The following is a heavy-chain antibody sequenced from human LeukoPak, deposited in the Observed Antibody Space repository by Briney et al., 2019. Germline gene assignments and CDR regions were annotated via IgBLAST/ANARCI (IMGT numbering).Heavy chain of an antibody. J-gene: IGHJ4*02. CDR3: ARDGDGYLDY. Sequence: SETLSLTCTVSGGSVSDYYWGWIRQPPGKGLEWIGSIYYSGSTYYNPSLKSRVTISVDTSKNQFSLKLSSVTAADTAVYYCARDGDGYLDYWGQGTLVTVSS. CDR2: IYYSGST. CDR1: GGSVSDYY. V-gene: IGHV4-39*07. D-gene: IGHD7-27*01.